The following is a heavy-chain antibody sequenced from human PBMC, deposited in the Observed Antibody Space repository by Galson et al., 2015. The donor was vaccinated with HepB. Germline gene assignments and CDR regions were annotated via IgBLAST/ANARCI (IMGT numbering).Heavy chain of an antibody. CDR2: ISSSSSTI. Sequence: SLRLSCAASGFTFSSYSMNWVRQAPGKGLEWVSYISSSSSTIYYADSVKGRFTISRDNAKNSLYLQMNSLRAEDTAVYYCARDDYTYGSGSWVNDYWGQGTLVTVSS. CDR3: ARDDYTYGSGSWVNDY. J-gene: IGHJ4*02. V-gene: IGHV3-48*04. D-gene: IGHD3-10*01. CDR1: GFTFSSYS.